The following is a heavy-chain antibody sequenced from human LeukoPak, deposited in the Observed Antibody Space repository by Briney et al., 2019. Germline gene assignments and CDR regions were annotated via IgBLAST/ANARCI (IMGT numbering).Heavy chain of an antibody. J-gene: IGHJ5*02. CDR2: IIPIFGTA. V-gene: IGHV1-69*13. D-gene: IGHD6-13*01. CDR1: GGTFSSYA. CDR3: ARGSFGYNWFDP. Sequence: GASVKVSCKASGGTFSSYAISWVRQAPGQGLEWMGGIIPIFGTANYAQKFQGRVTITADESTSTAYMELSSLRSEDTAVYYCARGSFGYNWFDPWGQGTLVTVSS.